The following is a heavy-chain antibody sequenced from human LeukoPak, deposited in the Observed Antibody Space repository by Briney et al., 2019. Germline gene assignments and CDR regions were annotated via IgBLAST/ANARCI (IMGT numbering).Heavy chain of an antibody. V-gene: IGHV3-33*01. Sequence: PGRSLRLSCAASGFTFSSYGMHWVRQAPGKGLEWVAVIWYDGSNKYYADSVKGRFTISRDNSKNTLYLQMNSLRAEDTAVYYCAREPYSSGWPEGSFDPWGQGTLVTVSS. CDR3: AREPYSSGWPEGSFDP. CDR1: GFTFSSYG. J-gene: IGHJ5*02. D-gene: IGHD6-19*01. CDR2: IWYDGSNK.